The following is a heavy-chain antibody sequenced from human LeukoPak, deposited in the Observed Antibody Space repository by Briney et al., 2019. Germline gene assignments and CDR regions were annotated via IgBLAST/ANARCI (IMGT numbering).Heavy chain of an antibody. CDR1: GFTFSNNW. Sequence: GGSLRLSCAASGFTFSNNWMTWVRQAPGKGLEWVASVKKDESEKYYVDSVKGRFTISRHNSKNTLYLQMNSLRAEDTAVYYCAKDPDFWSGTDAFDIWGQGTMVTVSS. CDR3: AKDPDFWSGTDAFDI. J-gene: IGHJ3*02. V-gene: IGHV3-7*03. D-gene: IGHD3-3*01. CDR2: VKKDESEK.